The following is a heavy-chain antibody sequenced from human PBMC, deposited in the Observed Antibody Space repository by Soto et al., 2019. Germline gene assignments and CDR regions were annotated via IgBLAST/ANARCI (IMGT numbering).Heavy chain of an antibody. Sequence: SETLSLTCTVSGGSISSYYWSWIRQPPGKGLEWIGYIYYSGSTNYNPSLKSRVTISVDTSKNQFSLKLSSVTAADTAVYYCARWPPRGYYYDSSGYPLDYWGQGTMVTVYS. J-gene: IGHJ4*02. V-gene: IGHV4-59*01. D-gene: IGHD3-22*01. CDR3: ARWPPRGYYYDSSGYPLDY. CDR1: GGSISSYY. CDR2: IYYSGST.